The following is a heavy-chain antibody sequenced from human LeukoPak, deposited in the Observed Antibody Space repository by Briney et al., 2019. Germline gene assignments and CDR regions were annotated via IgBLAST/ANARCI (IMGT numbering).Heavy chain of an antibody. J-gene: IGHJ4*02. V-gene: IGHV1-18*04. Sequence: ASVKVSCKASGYTFTGYYMHWVRQAPGQGLEWMGWISAYNGNTNYAQKLQGRVTMTTDTSTSTAYMELRSLRSDDTAVYYCARDLSRYLDYWGQGTLVTVSS. CDR1: GYTFTGYY. CDR2: ISAYNGNT. D-gene: IGHD3-9*01. CDR3: ARDLSRYLDY.